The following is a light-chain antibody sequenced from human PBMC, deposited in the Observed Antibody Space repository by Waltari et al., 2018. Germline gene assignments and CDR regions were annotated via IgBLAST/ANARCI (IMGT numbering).Light chain of an antibody. CDR1: QSINTY. J-gene: IGKJ4*01. CDR3: QQSYTTPPRT. Sequence: DIQLTPSPSSLTASVGARVTFTCRASQSINTYSNWYLQRPGKAPKPVIYAASSLQSGVPSRFSGSGSETDFTLTISSLQPEDFATYYCQQSYTTPPRTFGGGTGVEIK. V-gene: IGKV1-39*01. CDR2: AAS.